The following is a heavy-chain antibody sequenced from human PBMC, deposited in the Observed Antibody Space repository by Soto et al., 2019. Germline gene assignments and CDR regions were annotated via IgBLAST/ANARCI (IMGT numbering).Heavy chain of an antibody. D-gene: IGHD2-15*01. CDR1: GFTFSSYA. CDR3: AKGADCSGGSCYSVFVGEPDAFDI. Sequence: GGSLRLSCAASGFTFSSYAMSWVRQAPGKGLEWVSAISGSGGSTYYADSVKGRFTISRVNSKNTLYLQMNNLRAEDTDVYYCAKGADCSGGSCYSVFVGEPDAFDIWGQGTMVTVSS. J-gene: IGHJ3*02. CDR2: ISGSGGST. V-gene: IGHV3-23*01.